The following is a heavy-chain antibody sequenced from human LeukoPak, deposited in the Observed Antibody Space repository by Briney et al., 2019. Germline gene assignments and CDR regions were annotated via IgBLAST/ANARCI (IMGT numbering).Heavy chain of an antibody. CDR3: AKEMTTYYYYGMDV. D-gene: IGHD4-11*01. Sequence: PAGGSLRLSCAASGFTFDDYAMPWVRQAPGKGLEWVSGIGWTSGSIGYADSVKGRFTISRDNAKNSLYLQMNSLRAEDTALYYCAKEMTTYYYYGMDVWGQGTTVTVSS. CDR1: GFTFDDYA. CDR2: IGWTSGSI. J-gene: IGHJ6*02. V-gene: IGHV3-9*01.